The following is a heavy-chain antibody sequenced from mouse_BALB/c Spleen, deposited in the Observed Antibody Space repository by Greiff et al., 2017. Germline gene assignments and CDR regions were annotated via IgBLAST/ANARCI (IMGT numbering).Heavy chain of an antibody. Sequence: DVQLQESGGGLVQPGGSMKLSCVASGFTFSNYWMNWVRQSPEKGLEWVAEIRLKSNNYATHYAESVKGRFTISRDDSKSSVYLQMNNLRAEDTGIYYCTRLHYYGPYWYFDVWGAGTTVTVSS. CDR3: TRLHYYGPYWYFDV. J-gene: IGHJ1*01. D-gene: IGHD1-2*01. V-gene: IGHV6-6*02. CDR2: IRLKSNNYAT. CDR1: GFTFSNYW.